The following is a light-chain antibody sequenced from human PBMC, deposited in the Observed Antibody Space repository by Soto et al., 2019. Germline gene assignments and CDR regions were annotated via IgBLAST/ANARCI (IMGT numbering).Light chain of an antibody. J-gene: IGKJ4*01. CDR2: GAS. CDR1: QSVSSSY. V-gene: IGKV3-15*01. CDR3: QQYIRWPLT. Sequence: EIVLTQSPGTLSLSPGERATLSCSASQSVSSSYLAWYQQKPGQAPRLLIYGASTRATGTPARFSGSGSGTEFTLTISSLQSEDFAVYYCQQYIRWPLTFGGGTKVDIK.